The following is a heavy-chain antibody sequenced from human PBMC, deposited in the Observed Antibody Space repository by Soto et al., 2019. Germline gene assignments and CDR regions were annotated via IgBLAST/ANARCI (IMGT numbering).Heavy chain of an antibody. CDR1: GFTFSSYC. D-gene: IGHD5-18*01. CDR3: ASRGYSYGFY. CDR2: ISYDGSNR. V-gene: IGHV3-30*03. J-gene: IGHJ4*02. Sequence: QVQLVESGGGVVQPGRSLRLSCAASGFTFSSYCMHWVRQAPGKGLEWVAVISYDGSNRYYADSVKGRFTISRDNSKNTLYLHMNSLRAEDTGVYYCASRGYSYGFYWGQGTLVTVSS.